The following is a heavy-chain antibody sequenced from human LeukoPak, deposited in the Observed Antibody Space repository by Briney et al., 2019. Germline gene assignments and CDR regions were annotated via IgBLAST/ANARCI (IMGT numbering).Heavy chain of an antibody. CDR2: ISTNGGRI. V-gene: IGHV3-64D*08. D-gene: IGHD2-15*01. CDR1: GFTFSSYA. CDR3: PLPTLGY. Sequence: PGGSLRLSCSASGFTFSSYAMHWVRQAPGKGLQYVSGISTNGGRIYHADSVKDRFTISRDNSKNTLYLEMTSLKFEDTAVYYCPLPTLGYWGQGTLVTVSS. J-gene: IGHJ4*02.